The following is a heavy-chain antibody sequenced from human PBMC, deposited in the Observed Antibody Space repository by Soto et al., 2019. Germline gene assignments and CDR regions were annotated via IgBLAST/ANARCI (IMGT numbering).Heavy chain of an antibody. CDR1: GFTFSNYA. V-gene: IGHV3-48*02. D-gene: IGHD5-18*01. Sequence: EVQLVESGGGLVQPGGSLRLSCVASGFTFSNYAMNWVRQAPGKGLEWVSYISSSSSSIDYADSMKGRFTISRDNAKNSLYLQKNSLKDEDTAVYYCARERGYSYGYSDYWGQGTLVTVSP. CDR3: ARERGYSYGYSDY. CDR2: ISSSSSSI. J-gene: IGHJ4*02.